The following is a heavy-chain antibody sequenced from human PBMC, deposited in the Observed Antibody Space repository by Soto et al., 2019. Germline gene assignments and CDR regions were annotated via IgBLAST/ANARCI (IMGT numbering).Heavy chain of an antibody. CDR2: IIPILGIA. Sequence: QVQLVQSGAEVKKPGSSVKVSCKASGGTFSSYTISWVRQAPGQGLEWMGRIIPILGIANYAQKFQGRVTINADKTTSTAYLEMSTLSSEDTAVYYCARGEVGATTKQGSFDYWGQGTLVTVSS. CDR3: ARGEVGATTKQGSFDY. V-gene: IGHV1-69*02. D-gene: IGHD1-26*01. CDR1: GGTFSSYT. J-gene: IGHJ4*02.